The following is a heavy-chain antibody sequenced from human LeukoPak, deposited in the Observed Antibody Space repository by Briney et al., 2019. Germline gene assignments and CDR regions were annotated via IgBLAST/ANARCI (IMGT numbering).Heavy chain of an antibody. V-gene: IGHV3-30-3*01. CDR3: ARGEGARGYYYGMDV. CDR1: GFTFSSYA. Sequence: GGSLRLSCAASGFTFSSYAMHWVRQAPGKGLEWVAVISYDGSNKYYADSVKGRFTISRDNSKDTLYLQMNSLRAEDTAVYYCARGEGARGYYYGMDVWGQGTTVTVSS. D-gene: IGHD1-26*01. J-gene: IGHJ6*02. CDR2: ISYDGSNK.